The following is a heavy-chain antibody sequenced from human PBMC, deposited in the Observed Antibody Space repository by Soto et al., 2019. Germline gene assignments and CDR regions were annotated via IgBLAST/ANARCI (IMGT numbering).Heavy chain of an antibody. V-gene: IGHV2-5*02. CDR1: GFSLSTTGVG. Sequence: QITLKESGPTLVKPTQTLTLTCTFSGFSLSTTGVGVGWIRQPPGKALNWLELIYWDDDKRYSPSLKSRLTITKDTSKNQVVLTMTNMDPVDTATYYCAHRPDYYDSSGYHLFDYWGQGTLVTVSS. J-gene: IGHJ4*02. CDR2: IYWDDDK. CDR3: AHRPDYYDSSGYHLFDY. D-gene: IGHD3-22*01.